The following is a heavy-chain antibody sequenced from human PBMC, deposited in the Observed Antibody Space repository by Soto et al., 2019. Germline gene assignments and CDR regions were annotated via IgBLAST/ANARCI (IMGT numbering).Heavy chain of an antibody. V-gene: IGHV3-11*01. Sequence: QVQLVESGGGLVKPGGSLRLSCAASGFTFSDYYMSWIRQAPGKGLEWVSYISSGGSTIYSAASVKGRFTISTHNAKNSLYRQMSSLRAEDTDVYYCARGPYDYVWGSDPPHFDSWGQGTLVPVSS. CDR2: ISSGGSTI. J-gene: IGHJ4*02. CDR3: ARGPYDYVWGSDPPHFDS. D-gene: IGHD3-16*02. CDR1: GFTFSDYY.